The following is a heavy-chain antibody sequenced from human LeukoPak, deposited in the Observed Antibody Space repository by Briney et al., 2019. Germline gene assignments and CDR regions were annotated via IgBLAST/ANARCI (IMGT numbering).Heavy chain of an antibody. CDR1: GFTFSSYG. CDR2: IWYDGSNK. CDR3: AKAPSVYYFDY. Sequence: GGSLRLSCAASGFTFSSYGMHWVRQAPGKGLEWVAVIWYDGSNKYYADSVKGRFTISRDNSKNTVYLQMYSLRAEDTAIYYCAKAPSVYYFDYWGQGTLVTVSP. V-gene: IGHV3-33*06. J-gene: IGHJ4*02.